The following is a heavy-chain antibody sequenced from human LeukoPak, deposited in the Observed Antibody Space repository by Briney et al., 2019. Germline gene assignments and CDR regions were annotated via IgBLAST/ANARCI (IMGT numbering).Heavy chain of an antibody. CDR2: INSDGSST. J-gene: IGHJ4*02. V-gene: IGHV3-74*01. Sequence: HAGGSLRLSCGASGFTFSSYWMHWARQAPGKGLVWVSRINSDGSSTTYADSVKGRFTISRDNAKNTLDLQMNSLRADDTAVYYCVRDYYGSSFGYWGQGTLVTVSS. CDR3: VRDYYGSSFGY. CDR1: GFTFSSYW. D-gene: IGHD3-10*01.